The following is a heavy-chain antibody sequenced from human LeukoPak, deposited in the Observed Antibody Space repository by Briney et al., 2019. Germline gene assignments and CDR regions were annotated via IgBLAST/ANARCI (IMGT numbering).Heavy chain of an antibody. CDR1: GYTFTGYY. CDR2: INPNSGGT. Sequence: ASVKVSCKASGYTFTGYYMHWVRQAPGQGLEWMGWINPNSGGTNYAQKFQGRVTMTRDTSISTAYMELSRLRSDDTAVYYCARSQKDYLEFGEHFDYWGQGTLVTVSS. J-gene: IGHJ4*02. V-gene: IGHV1-2*02. CDR3: ARSQKDYLEFGEHFDY. D-gene: IGHD3-10*01.